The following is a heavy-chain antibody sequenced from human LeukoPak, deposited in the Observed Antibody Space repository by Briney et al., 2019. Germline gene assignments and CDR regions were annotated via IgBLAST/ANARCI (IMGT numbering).Heavy chain of an antibody. CDR1: GYTFTSYY. CDR3: ARGGRITMVRGVKNYYYMGV. Sequence: ASVKVSCKASGYTFTSYYMHWVRQAPGQGLEWMGIINPSGGSTSYAQKFQGRVAMTRDMSTSTVYMELSSLRSEDTAVYYCARGGRITMVRGVKNYYYMGVWGKGTTVTVSS. CDR2: INPSGGST. D-gene: IGHD3-10*01. J-gene: IGHJ6*03. V-gene: IGHV1-46*01.